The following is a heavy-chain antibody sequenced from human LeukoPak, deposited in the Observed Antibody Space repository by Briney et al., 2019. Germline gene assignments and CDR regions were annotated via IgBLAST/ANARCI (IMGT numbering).Heavy chain of an antibody. CDR2: INPNSGGT. D-gene: IGHD6-19*01. J-gene: IGHJ4*02. CDR1: GYTFTGYY. CDR3: ARDLGYSSGWYLRYYFDY. V-gene: IGHV1-2*04. Sequence: ASVKVSCKASGYTFTGYYMHWVRQAPGQGLEWMGWINPNSGGTNYAQKFQGWVTMTRDTSISTAYMELGRLRSDDTAVYYCARDLGYSSGWYLRYYFDYWGQGTLVTVSS.